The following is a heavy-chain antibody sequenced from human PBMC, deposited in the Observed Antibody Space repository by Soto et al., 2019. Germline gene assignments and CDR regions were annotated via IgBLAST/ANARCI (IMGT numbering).Heavy chain of an antibody. CDR3: ARGHGILYYGMDV. V-gene: IGHV1-46*01. J-gene: IGHJ6*02. CDR2: INPSGGST. Sequence: ASVKVSWKASGYTFTSYGISWVRQAPGQGLEWMGIINPSGGSTSYAQKFQGRVTMTRDTSTSTVYMELSSLRSEDTAVYYCARGHGILYYGMDVWGQGTTVTVSS. CDR1: GYTFTSYG.